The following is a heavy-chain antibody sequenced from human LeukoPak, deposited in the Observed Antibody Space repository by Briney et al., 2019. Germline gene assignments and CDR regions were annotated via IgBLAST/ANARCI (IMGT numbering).Heavy chain of an antibody. V-gene: IGHV4-59*01. CDR2: IYYSGST. D-gene: IGHD6-13*01. J-gene: IGHJ5*02. CDR3: AREIAAAGTRLFDP. Sequence: PSETLSLTCTVSGGSISSYYWSWIRQPPGKGLEWIGYIYYSGSTNYNPSLKSRATISVDTSKNQFSLKLSSVTAADTAVYYCAREIAAAGTRLFDPWGQGTLVTVSS. CDR1: GGSISSYY.